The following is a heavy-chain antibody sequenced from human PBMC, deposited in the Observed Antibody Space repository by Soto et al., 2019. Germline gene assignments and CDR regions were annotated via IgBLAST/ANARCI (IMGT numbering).Heavy chain of an antibody. CDR3: VKDLAGTTSSMTWFDP. D-gene: IGHD1-7*01. Sequence: GGSLRLSCAASGFTFSSYAMSWVRQAPGKGLEWVSAISGSGGSTYYADSVKGRFTISRDNSKNTLYLQMNSLRAEDTAVYYCVKDLAGTTSSMTWFDPWGQGTLVTVSS. CDR2: ISGSGGST. CDR1: GFTFSSYA. J-gene: IGHJ5*02. V-gene: IGHV3-23*01.